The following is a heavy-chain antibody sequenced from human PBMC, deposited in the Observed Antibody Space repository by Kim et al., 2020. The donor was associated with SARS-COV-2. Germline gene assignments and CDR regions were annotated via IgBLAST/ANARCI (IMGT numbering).Heavy chain of an antibody. CDR2: ISYSGNP. Sequence: SETLSLTCSVSGGSIRSGGKFWTWIRQHPAKGLEWIGYISYSGNPHYSPSLRRRISISLQTSENQFSLELTSVTAADTAVYYCARGQPLGYWGQGILVSVSS. J-gene: IGHJ4*02. CDR1: GGSIRSGGKF. V-gene: IGHV4-31*03. CDR3: ARGQPLGY. D-gene: IGHD2-2*01.